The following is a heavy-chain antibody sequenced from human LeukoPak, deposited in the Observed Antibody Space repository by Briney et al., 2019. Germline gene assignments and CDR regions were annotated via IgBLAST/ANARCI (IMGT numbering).Heavy chain of an antibody. CDR3: AKGSGGRPYYFDY. J-gene: IGHJ4*02. D-gene: IGHD3-10*01. CDR2: ISNDGVYT. CDR1: GFTFRNYA. Sequence: GGSLRLSCVASGFTFRNYAMSWVRQSPGKGLEWISAISNDGVYTFHADSVKGRLTISRDNSKNTLYLQMDSLRAEDTAIYYCAKGSGGRPYYFDYWGQGTLVTVSS. V-gene: IGHV3-23*01.